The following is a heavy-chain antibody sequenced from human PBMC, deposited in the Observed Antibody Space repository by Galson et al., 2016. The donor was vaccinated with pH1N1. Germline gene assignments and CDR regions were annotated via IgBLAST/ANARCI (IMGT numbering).Heavy chain of an antibody. V-gene: IGHV4-39*02. CDR1: GGSLSSRNFY. J-gene: IGHJ4*02. CDR3: ARLVRGSYPDPLYYFDF. Sequence: LSLTCTVSGGSLSSRNFYGGWVRQPPGKGLEWIGNIHYRETTYYNPSLKSRVTISVDTSKNHFSLKLNYVTAADTAVYFCARLVRGSYPDPLYYFDFWGQGTLVTVSS. D-gene: IGHD1-26*01. CDR2: IHYRETT.